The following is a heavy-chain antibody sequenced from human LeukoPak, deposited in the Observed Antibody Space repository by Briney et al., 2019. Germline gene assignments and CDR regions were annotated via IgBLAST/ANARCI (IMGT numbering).Heavy chain of an antibody. V-gene: IGHV3-30*02. D-gene: IGHD6-19*01. CDR1: GFTFSSFG. J-gene: IGHJ4*02. CDR3: AKLASGGWYYFDY. Sequence: GGSLRLSCAASGFTFSSFGMDWVRQAPGKGLEWVAFIRNEGDIKYYADSVKGRFTISRDNSKNTLYLQMNSLRAEDTAVYHCAKLASGGWYYFDYWGQGTLVTVSS. CDR2: IRNEGDIK.